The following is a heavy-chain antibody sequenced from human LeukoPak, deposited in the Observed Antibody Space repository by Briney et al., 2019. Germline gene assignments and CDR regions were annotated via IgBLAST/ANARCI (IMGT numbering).Heavy chain of an antibody. Sequence: GGSLRLSCAASGFTFSSYSMNWVRQAPGKGLEWVSSISSSSSYIYYADSVKGRFTISRDNAKNSLYLQMNSLRAEDTAVYYCARMNPYYYYYGMDVWGQGTTVTVSS. V-gene: IGHV3-21*01. CDR3: ARMNPYYYYYGMDV. CDR1: GFTFSSYS. J-gene: IGHJ6*02. D-gene: IGHD1-14*01. CDR2: ISSSSSYI.